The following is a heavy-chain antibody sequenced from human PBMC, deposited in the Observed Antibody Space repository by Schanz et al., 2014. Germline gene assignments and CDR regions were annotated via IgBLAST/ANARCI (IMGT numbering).Heavy chain of an antibody. D-gene: IGHD3-3*01. CDR2: TSHDGSFT. CDR1: GFSFSGFG. CDR3: ARDKGGYYPFDY. Sequence: VQLVESGGGVVQPGGSLRLSCAGSGFSFSGFGMHWVRQAPGKGLVWVSRTSHDGSFTTFADSVKGRFTISRDNAKNALYLQMNSLRAEDTAVYYCARDKGGYYPFDYWGQGTLVTVSS. V-gene: IGHV3-74*01. J-gene: IGHJ4*02.